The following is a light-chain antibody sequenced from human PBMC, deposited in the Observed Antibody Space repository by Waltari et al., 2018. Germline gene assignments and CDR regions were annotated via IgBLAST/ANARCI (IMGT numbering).Light chain of an antibody. CDR3: AAWDDSLNGPV. V-gene: IGLV1-44*01. CDR1: SSHIGSNT. J-gene: IGLJ3*02. Sequence: QSVLTQPPSASGTPGQWVTISCSGSSSHIGSNTVNWYHQLPGTAPKLLIYSNNQRPSGVPDRFSGSKSGTSASLAISGLQSEDEADYYCAAWDDSLNGPVFGGGTKLTVL. CDR2: SNN.